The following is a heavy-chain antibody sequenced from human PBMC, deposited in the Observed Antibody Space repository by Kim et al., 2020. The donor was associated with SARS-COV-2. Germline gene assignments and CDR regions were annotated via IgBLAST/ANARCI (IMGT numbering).Heavy chain of an antibody. CDR2: IYSGGST. J-gene: IGHJ5*02. CDR1: GFTVSSNF. CDR3: ARVGVAPRADSSGYHNWFDP. Sequence: GGSLRLSCAASGFTVSSNFMSWVRQAPGKGPEWVSIIYSGGSTYYADSVKGRFTISRDDSKNTLYIQMNSLRAEDTAVYYCARVGVAPRADSSGYHNWFDPWGQGTRVTVSS. V-gene: IGHV3-53*01. D-gene: IGHD3-22*01.